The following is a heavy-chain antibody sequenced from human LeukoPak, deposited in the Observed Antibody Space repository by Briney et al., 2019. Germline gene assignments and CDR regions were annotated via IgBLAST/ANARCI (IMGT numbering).Heavy chain of an antibody. CDR2: IYHSGST. CDR1: GGSISSGGYS. V-gene: IGHV4-30-2*01. CDR3: ATQRGYDEYYFDY. D-gene: IGHD3-22*01. Sequence: PSQTPSLTCAVSGGSISSGGYSWSWIRQPPGKGLEWIGYIYHSGSTYYNPSLKSRVTISVDTSKNQFSLKLSSVTAADTAVYYCATQRGYDEYYFDYWGQGTLVTVSS. J-gene: IGHJ4*02.